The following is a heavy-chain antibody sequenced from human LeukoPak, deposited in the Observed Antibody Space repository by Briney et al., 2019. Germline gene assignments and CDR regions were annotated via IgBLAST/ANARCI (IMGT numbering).Heavy chain of an antibody. D-gene: IGHD1-14*01. Sequence: GGSLRLSCAASGFTVSSNYMSWVRQAPGKGLEWVSVIYSGGSTYYADSVKGRFTISRDNSKNTLYLQMNSLRAEDTAVYYCARTRVTVTTYYFDYWGQGTLVTVSS. J-gene: IGHJ4*02. CDR1: GFTVSSNY. V-gene: IGHV3-53*01. CDR2: IYSGGST. CDR3: ARTRVTVTTYYFDY.